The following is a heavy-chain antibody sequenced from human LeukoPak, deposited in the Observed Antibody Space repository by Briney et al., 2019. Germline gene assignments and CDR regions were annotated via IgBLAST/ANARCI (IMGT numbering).Heavy chain of an antibody. V-gene: IGHV3-23*01. CDR2: ISGSGDST. Sequence: GGSLRLSCAASGFTFSSYAMSGVRQAPGKGLWWVSAISGSGDSTYYADSVKGGFTFSRDNSKNTLYLQMNSLRAEDTAVYYCAKVDDFWSGYYEKELDYWGQGTLVTVSS. CDR1: GFTFSSYA. J-gene: IGHJ4*02. D-gene: IGHD3-3*01. CDR3: AKVDDFWSGYYEKELDY.